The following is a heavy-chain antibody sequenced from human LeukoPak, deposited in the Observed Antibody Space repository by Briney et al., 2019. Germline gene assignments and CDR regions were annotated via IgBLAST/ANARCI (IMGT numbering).Heavy chain of an antibody. V-gene: IGHV4-39*01. J-gene: IGHJ6*02. CDR1: GGSINSSSYY. CDR2: IYFSGST. Sequence: SETLSLTCTVSGGSINSSSYYWGWIRQPPGKGLEWIGSIYFSGSTYFNPSLKSRLTISVDTSKNQFSLKLSSVTAADTAVYYCARVVYSHYWPEGMDVWGQGTTVTVSS. D-gene: IGHD4-11*01. CDR3: ARVVYSHYWPEGMDV.